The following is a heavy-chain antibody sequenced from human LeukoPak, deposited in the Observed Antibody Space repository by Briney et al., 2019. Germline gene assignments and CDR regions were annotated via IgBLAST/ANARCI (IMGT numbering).Heavy chain of an antibody. V-gene: IGHV4-39*01. CDR2: IYYSGST. D-gene: IGHD5-24*01. Sequence: SETLSLTCTVSGGSISSSSYYWGWIRQPPGEGLEWIGSIYYSGSTYYNPSLKSRVTISVDTSKNQFSLKLSSVTAADTAVYYRATSVEMATRYYFDYWGQGTLVTVSS. CDR3: ATSVEMATRYYFDY. CDR1: GGSISSSSYY. J-gene: IGHJ4*02.